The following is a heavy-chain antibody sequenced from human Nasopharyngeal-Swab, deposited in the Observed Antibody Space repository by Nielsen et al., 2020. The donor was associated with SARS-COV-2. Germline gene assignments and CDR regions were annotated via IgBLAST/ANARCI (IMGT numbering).Heavy chain of an antibody. CDR2: ISGGGGGT. Sequence: GESLKISCAATGFTFGNYGMTWVRQPPGKGLGWVSAISGGGGGTYYADSVKGRFTISRDNSRRTLYLQMKSLRAEDTAVYYCAKEEASYDFWSGYVTNYYYNGMDVWGQGTTVTVSS. D-gene: IGHD3-3*01. CDR1: GFTFGNYG. V-gene: IGHV3-23*01. J-gene: IGHJ6*02. CDR3: AKEEASYDFWSGYVTNYYYNGMDV.